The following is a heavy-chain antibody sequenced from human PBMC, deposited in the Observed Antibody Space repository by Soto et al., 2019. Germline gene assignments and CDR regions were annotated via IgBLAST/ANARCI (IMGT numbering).Heavy chain of an antibody. D-gene: IGHD3-22*01. CDR2: IIPIFDTA. CDR1: GGTFSSYA. J-gene: IGHJ6*02. Sequence: QVQLVQSGAEVKKPGSSVKVSCKASGGTFSSYAISWVRQAPGQGLEWMGGIIPIFDTANYAQKFQGRVTITGDESTSPAYMELSSLRSEETAVDFCAGPMYYYDSSGYLSPPPYYGMDVWGQGTTVTVSS. CDR3: AGPMYYYDSSGYLSPPPYYGMDV. V-gene: IGHV1-69*01.